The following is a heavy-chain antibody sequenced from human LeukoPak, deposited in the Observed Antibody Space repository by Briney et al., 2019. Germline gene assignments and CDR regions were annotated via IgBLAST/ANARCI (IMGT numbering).Heavy chain of an antibody. CDR1: GGSISSGGYY. CDR3: AREWSSGGSIDY. Sequence: SETLSLTCTVSGGSISSGGYYWSWIRQHPGEGLEWIGYIYYSGSTYYNPSLKSRVTISVDTSKNQFSLKLSSVTAADTAVYYCAREWSSGGSIDYWGQGTLVTVSS. J-gene: IGHJ4*02. CDR2: IYYSGST. V-gene: IGHV4-31*03. D-gene: IGHD3-10*01.